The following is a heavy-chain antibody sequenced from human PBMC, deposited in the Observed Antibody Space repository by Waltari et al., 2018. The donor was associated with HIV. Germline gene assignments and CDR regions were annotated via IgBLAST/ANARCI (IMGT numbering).Heavy chain of an antibody. J-gene: IGHJ5*02. V-gene: IGHV4-59*01. CDR2: TFYSGST. Sequence: QVQLQASGPGLVKPSETLSLTCTVSGASISSYYWTWIRQPPGKGLDWIGYTFYSGSTNYNPSLKSRVTISVDTAKNQLTRKLTSVTAADTAVYYCARGANWFDPWGQGTLVTVSS. CDR3: ARGANWFDP. CDR1: GASISSYY.